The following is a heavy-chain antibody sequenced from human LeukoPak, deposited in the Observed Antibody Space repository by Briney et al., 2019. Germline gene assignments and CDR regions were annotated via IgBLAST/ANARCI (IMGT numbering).Heavy chain of an antibody. CDR3: ARLVVTGTEDYFDY. CDR1: GGSFSGYY. Sequence: SETLSLTCAVYGGSFSGYYWSWIRQPPGKGLEWIGEINHSGGTNYNPSLKSRVTISVDTSKNQFSLKLSSVTAADTAVYYCARLVVTGTEDYFDYWGQGTLVTVSS. CDR2: INHSGGT. D-gene: IGHD2-21*02. V-gene: IGHV4-34*01. J-gene: IGHJ4*02.